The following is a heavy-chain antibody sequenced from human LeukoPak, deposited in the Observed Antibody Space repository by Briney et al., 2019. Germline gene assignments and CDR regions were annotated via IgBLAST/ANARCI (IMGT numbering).Heavy chain of an antibody. J-gene: IGHJ4*02. CDR3: AKTSVGGGRIIGSGYFDN. Sequence: GGSLRLSCAASRFTFSNHAMNWVRQAPGKGLEWLSIISGSGTVTYYADSVKGRFTISRDNSKNTLYPQMNSLRAEDTAVYYCAKTSVGGGRIIGSGYFDNWGQGTLVTVSS. CDR1: RFTFSNHA. V-gene: IGHV3-23*01. CDR2: ISGSGTVT. D-gene: IGHD2-15*01.